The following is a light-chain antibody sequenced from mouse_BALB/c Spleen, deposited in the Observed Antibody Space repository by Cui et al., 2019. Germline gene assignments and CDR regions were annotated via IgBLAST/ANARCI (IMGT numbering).Light chain of an antibody. V-gene: IGKV14-111*01. CDR2: RAN. CDR1: LDINSF. J-gene: IGKJ4*01. CDR3: LQYDEFPFT. Sequence: DIKMTPPPSSMYASLGERFTITCKASLDINSFLSWFQQKPGKSPKTLIYRANRLVDGVPSRFSGSGSGQDYSLTISSLEYEDMGIYYCLQYDEFPFTFGSGTKLEIK.